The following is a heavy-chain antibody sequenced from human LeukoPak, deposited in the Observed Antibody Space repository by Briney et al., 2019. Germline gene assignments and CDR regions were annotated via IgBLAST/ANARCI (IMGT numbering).Heavy chain of an antibody. CDR1: GFTFSTYP. D-gene: IGHD3-10*01. V-gene: IGHV3-30*04. J-gene: IGHJ4*02. CDR2: ISYDGSNK. CDR3: AKEWLGELLYAVDY. Sequence: PGGSLRLSCAASGFTFSTYPMHWVRQAPGKGLEWVAVISYDGSNKYYADSVKGRFTTSRDNSKNTLYLQMNTLRAEDTAVYYCAKEWLGELLYAVDYWGQGTLVTVSS.